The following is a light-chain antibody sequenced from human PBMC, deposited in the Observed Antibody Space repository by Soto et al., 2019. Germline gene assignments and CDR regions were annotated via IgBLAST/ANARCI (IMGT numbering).Light chain of an antibody. V-gene: IGKV3D-15*01. CDR1: QSVSSN. J-gene: IGKJ1*01. Sequence: EIAMAQSPATLSVSPGERATLSCRASQSVSSNFAWYQQKPGQAPRLLIYGASSRATGIPDRFSGSGSGTDFTLAISDVQPEDFAVYYCHQRQSWPRTFGQGTKVDIK. CDR2: GAS. CDR3: HQRQSWPRT.